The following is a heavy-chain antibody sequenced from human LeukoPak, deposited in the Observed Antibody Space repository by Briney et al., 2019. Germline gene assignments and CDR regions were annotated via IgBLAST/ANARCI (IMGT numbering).Heavy chain of an antibody. CDR3: ARGNTFGIAVGVIGGGNNWFDP. CDR2: INHSGST. D-gene: IGHD6-19*01. CDR1: GGSFSGYY. V-gene: IGHV4-34*01. J-gene: IGHJ5*02. Sequence: PSETLSLTCAVYGGSFSGYYWSWIRQPPGKGLEWIGEINHSGSTNYNPSLKSRVTISVDTSKNQFSLKLSSVTAADTAVYSCARGNTFGIAVGVIGGGNNWFDPWGQGTLVTASS.